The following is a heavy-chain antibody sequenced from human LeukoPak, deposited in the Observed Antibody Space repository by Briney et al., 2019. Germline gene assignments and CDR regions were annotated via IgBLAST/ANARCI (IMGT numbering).Heavy chain of an antibody. CDR2: ISGSGGST. CDR3: ASYSSGWRGYYYYGMDV. J-gene: IGHJ6*02. D-gene: IGHD6-19*01. V-gene: IGHV3-23*01. Sequence: GGSLRLSCAASGFTFSSYAMSWVRQAPGKGLEWVSAISGSGGSTYYADSVKGRFTISGDNSKNTLYLQMNSLRAEDTAVYYCASYSSGWRGYYYYGMDVWGQGTTVTVSS. CDR1: GFTFSSYA.